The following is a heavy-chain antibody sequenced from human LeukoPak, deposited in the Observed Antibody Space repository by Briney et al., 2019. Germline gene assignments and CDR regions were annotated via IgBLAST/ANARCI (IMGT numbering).Heavy chain of an antibody. D-gene: IGHD3-3*01. CDR1: GYTSTSYY. CDR3: ARARRLLHHDFWTLLKNYYFDY. CDR2: INPSGGST. Sequence: ASVKVSCKASGYTSTSYYMHWVRQAPGQGLEWMGIINPSGGSTSYAQKFQGRVTMTRDTSKNQFSLKLSSVTAADTAVYYCARARRLLHHDFWTLLKNYYFDYWGQGTLVTVSS. J-gene: IGHJ4*02. V-gene: IGHV1-46*01.